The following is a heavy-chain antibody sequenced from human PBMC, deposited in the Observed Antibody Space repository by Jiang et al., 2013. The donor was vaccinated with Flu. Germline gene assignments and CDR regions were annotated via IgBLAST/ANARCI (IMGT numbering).Heavy chain of an antibody. Sequence: LLKPSETLSLTCTVSGGSTSSNDWAWIRQPPTKGLEWIGYISNSGSTNYNPSLKGRVTISVDTSKNQFYLKVTSVTAADTGVYYCARGGYKPIDYWGQGTLVTVSS. CDR3: ARGGYKPIDY. J-gene: IGHJ4*02. CDR2: ISNSGST. D-gene: IGHD5-24*01. CDR1: GGSTSSND. V-gene: IGHV4-59*01.